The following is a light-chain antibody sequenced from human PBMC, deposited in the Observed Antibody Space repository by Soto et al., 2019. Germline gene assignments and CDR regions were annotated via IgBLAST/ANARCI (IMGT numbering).Light chain of an antibody. V-gene: IGKV1-9*01. CDR3: RRRSSYPRVT. CDR2: AAS. Sequence: DIQFTQSPSFLSASVGDRVTITCRASQGISSYLAWYQQKPGKAPKLLIYAASTLQSRVPSRYSGSGSGTELALTISSLQPEDFATFYCRRRSSYPRVTVGGGTKVEIK. J-gene: IGKJ4*01. CDR1: QGISSY.